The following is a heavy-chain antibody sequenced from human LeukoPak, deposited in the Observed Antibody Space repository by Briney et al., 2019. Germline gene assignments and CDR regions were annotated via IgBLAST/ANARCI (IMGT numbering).Heavy chain of an antibody. CDR2: IYYSGST. D-gene: IGHD4-17*01. V-gene: IGHV4-39*07. Sequence: PSETVSLTCTVSGGSISSSSYYWGWIRQPPGKGLEWIGSIYYSGSTYYNPSLKSRVTISVDRSKNQFSLKLSSVTAADTAVYYCARGGFGDHIDYGMDVWGQGTTVTVSS. CDR3: ARGGFGDHIDYGMDV. CDR1: GGSISSSSYY. J-gene: IGHJ6*02.